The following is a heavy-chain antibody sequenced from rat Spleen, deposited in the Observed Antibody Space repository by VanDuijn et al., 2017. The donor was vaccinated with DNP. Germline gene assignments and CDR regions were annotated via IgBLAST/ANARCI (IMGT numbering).Heavy chain of an antibody. CDR2: IHYSGST. V-gene: IGHV3-1*01. D-gene: IGHD1-4*01. CDR1: GYSITSNF. Sequence: EVQLRESGPGLVKPSQSFSLTCSVTGYSITSNFWGWIRKFPGNKMEWIGHIHYSGSTYYNPSLKSRISITRDTSKNQFFLQLNSVTTEDTATYYCARWPGYNPPYAMDAWGQGTSVTVSS. CDR3: ARWPGYNPPYAMDA. J-gene: IGHJ4*01.